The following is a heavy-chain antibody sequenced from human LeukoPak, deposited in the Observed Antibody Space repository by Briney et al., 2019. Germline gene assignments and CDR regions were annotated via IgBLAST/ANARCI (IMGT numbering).Heavy chain of an antibody. CDR2: IDHNGNT. J-gene: IGHJ4*02. CDR3: ARSIYYDYVWARHRYSGAYFDT. CDR1: GGSFSGYF. D-gene: IGHD3-16*02. Sequence: SETLSLTCVVDGGSFSGYFWTWIRQPPGKGLEWLGDIDHNGNTNYNPSLMSRLTISRDTSQKQVSLRLSSVTAADTALYYCARSIYYDYVWARHRYSGAYFDTWGQGTLVTVSS. V-gene: IGHV4-34*01.